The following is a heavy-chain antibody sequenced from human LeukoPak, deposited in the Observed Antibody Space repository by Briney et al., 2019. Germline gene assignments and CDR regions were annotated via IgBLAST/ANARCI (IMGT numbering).Heavy chain of an antibody. CDR1: GFTFSSYS. V-gene: IGHV3-21*01. J-gene: IGHJ5*02. CDR2: ISSSSSYI. CDR3: ARDGGAIDYYDSSGSWFDP. Sequence: GGSLRLSCAASGFTFSSYSMNWVRQAPGKGLEWVSSISSSSSYIYYADSVKGRFTISRDNAKNSLYLQMNSLRAVDTAVYYCARDGGAIDYYDSSGSWFDPWGQGTLVTVSS. D-gene: IGHD3-22*01.